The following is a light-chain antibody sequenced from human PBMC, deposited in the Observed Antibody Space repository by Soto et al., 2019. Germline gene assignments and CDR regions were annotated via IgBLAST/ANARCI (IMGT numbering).Light chain of an antibody. CDR3: LQYYTAPST. CDR1: PNIDNC. Sequence: DIQMIQSPSSLSASVGDRVTITCRASPNIDNCLSWYQKKPGKAPKLLIYAASSLHSGVPSRFSGSGSGTDFTLTISSLQSEDFAIYYCLQYYTAPSTFGQGTRVEIK. J-gene: IGKJ2*01. V-gene: IGKV1-39*01. CDR2: AAS.